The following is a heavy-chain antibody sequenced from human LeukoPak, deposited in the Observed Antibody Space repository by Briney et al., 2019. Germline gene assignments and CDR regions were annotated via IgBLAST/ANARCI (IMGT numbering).Heavy chain of an antibody. CDR2: MYTGGTI. CDR3: AKDEATSGGGLAS. D-gene: IGHD3-16*01. J-gene: IGHJ4*02. V-gene: IGHV3-53*01. Sequence: GGSLRLSCAASGFTVSGTHMSWVRQAPGKGLEWVAAMYTGGTIYYADSVTGRFTISRDNSKNTLYLHMNSLRAEDTAVYYCAKDEATSGGGLASWGQGTLVSVSS. CDR1: GFTVSGTH.